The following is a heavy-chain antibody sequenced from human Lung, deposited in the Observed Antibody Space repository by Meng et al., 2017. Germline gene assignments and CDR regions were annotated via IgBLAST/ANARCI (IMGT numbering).Heavy chain of an antibody. CDR3: ARGDGDLWFGQLAPYFDF. Sequence: QVQLQESGPGLVKPSETLSLTCTVSGGSFSGYHWGWIRQPPGKGLEFLGYIHSSGIPNYNPSLKSRVIVSLDTSKKQFSLRLSSVTAADTAVYFCARGDGDLWFGQLAPYFDFWGQGSLVTVSS. V-gene: IGHV4-59*01. J-gene: IGHJ4*02. D-gene: IGHD3-10*01. CDR1: GGSFSGYH. CDR2: IHSSGIP.